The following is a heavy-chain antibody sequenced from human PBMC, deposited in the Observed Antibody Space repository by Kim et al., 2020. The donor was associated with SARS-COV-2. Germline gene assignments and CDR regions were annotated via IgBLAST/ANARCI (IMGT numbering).Heavy chain of an antibody. J-gene: IGHJ2*01. CDR1: GGSFSGYY. V-gene: IGHV4-34*01. CDR3: AGGAAGNHWYFDL. CDR2: INHSGST. D-gene: IGHD6-13*01. Sequence: SETLSLTCAVYGGSFSGYYWSWIRQPPGKGLEWIGEINHSGSTNYNPSLKSRVTISVDTSKNQFSLKMRTVTAADTAVYYGAGGAAGNHWYFDLWGRVTL.